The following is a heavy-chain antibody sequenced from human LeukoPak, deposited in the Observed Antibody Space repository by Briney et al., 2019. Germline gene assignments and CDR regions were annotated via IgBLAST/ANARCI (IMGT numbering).Heavy chain of an antibody. V-gene: IGHV3-11*01. CDR1: GFTFSDFY. CDR2: ISSSGSTI. Sequence: GGSLRLSCAASGFTFSDFYMSWIRQAPGKGLEWVSYISSSGSTIYYADSVKGRFTISRDNAKNSLYLQMNSLRAEDTAVYYCARAPNSGYPFDYWGQGTLVTVSS. J-gene: IGHJ4*02. D-gene: IGHD5-12*01. CDR3: ARAPNSGYPFDY.